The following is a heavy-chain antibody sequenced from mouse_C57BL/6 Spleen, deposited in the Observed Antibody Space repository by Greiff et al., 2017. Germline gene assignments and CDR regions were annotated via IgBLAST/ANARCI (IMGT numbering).Heavy chain of an antibody. D-gene: IGHD6-2*01. Sequence: QVQLQQSGAELVRPGTSVKVSCKASGYAFTNYLIEWVKQRPGQGLEWIGVINPGSGGTNYNEKFKGKATLTADKSSSTAYMQLSSLTSEDSAVYFCARDSLYWYFDVWGTGTTVTVSS. V-gene: IGHV1-54*01. CDR3: ARDSLYWYFDV. J-gene: IGHJ1*03. CDR1: GYAFTNYL. CDR2: INPGSGGT.